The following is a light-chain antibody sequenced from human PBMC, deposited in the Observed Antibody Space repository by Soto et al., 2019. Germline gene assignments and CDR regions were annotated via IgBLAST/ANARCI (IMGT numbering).Light chain of an antibody. J-gene: IGKJ4*01. CDR3: QQYDSLPPT. CDR1: QDIKNY. V-gene: IGKV1-33*01. CDR2: DAF. Sequence: DLQMTQSPSSLSAFVGDSITITCQASQDIKNYLNWYQHKPGKAPKLLIYDAFKSDTGVPSRFSGSGSGTDFTFTINNLQPEDIATYFCQQYDSLPPTFDGGTRV.